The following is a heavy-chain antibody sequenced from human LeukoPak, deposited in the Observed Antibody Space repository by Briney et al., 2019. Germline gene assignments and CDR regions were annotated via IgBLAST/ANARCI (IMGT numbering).Heavy chain of an antibody. CDR2: INPNSGGT. D-gene: IGHD6-25*01. CDR3: AKAERPGIARCGNDY. CDR1: GYTFTGYY. J-gene: IGHJ4*02. Sequence: ASVKVSCKASGYTFTGYYMHWVRQAPGQGLEWMGWINPNSGGTNYAQKFRGRVTMTRDTSISTGYMDLSRLKSDDTAVYYCAKAERPGIARCGNDYWGQGTLVTVSS. V-gene: IGHV1-2*02.